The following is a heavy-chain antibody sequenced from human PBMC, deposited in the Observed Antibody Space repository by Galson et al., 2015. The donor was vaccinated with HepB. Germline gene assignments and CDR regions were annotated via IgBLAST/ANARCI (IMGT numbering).Heavy chain of an antibody. Sequence: QVQLQESGPGLVKPSETLSLTCAVYGGSFSGYYWSWIRQPPGKGLEWIGEINHSGSTNYNPSLKSRVTISVDTSKNQFSLKLSSVTAADTAVYYCARGLSNYDFWSGYFDYWGQGTLVTASS. CDR1: GGSFSGYY. CDR2: INHSGST. J-gene: IGHJ4*02. CDR3: ARGLSNYDFWSGYFDY. V-gene: IGHV4-34*01. D-gene: IGHD3-3*01.